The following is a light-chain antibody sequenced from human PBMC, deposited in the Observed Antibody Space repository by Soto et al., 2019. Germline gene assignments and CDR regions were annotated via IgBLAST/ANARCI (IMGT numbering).Light chain of an antibody. Sequence: DIEMTQSPSSLSASVGDRVTITCRASQGISNYLAWYQQKPGKVPKLLIYAASTLQSGVPSRFSGSGSGTDFTLTISSLQPEDVATYYCQKYNSALITFGQGTRLEIK. CDR3: QKYNSALIT. CDR1: QGISNY. V-gene: IGKV1-27*01. CDR2: AAS. J-gene: IGKJ5*01.